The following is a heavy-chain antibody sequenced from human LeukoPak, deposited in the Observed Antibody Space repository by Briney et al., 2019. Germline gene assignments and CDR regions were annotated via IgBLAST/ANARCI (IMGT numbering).Heavy chain of an antibody. CDR1: GGSISSGGYY. V-gene: IGHV4-31*03. J-gene: IGHJ4*02. CDR3: AREDTATIDH. D-gene: IGHD5-18*01. CDR2: IYYSGST. Sequence: SQTLSLTCTVSGGSISSGGYYWSWIRQHPGKGLEWIGYIYYSGSTYYNPSLKSRVTISVDTSKNQFSLKLSSVTAADTAVYYCAREDTATIDHWGQGTLVTVSS.